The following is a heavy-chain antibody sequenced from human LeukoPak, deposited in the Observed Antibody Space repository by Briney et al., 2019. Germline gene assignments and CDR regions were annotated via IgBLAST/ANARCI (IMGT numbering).Heavy chain of an antibody. CDR1: GFTFSSYA. CDR3: AKDSSGRQPSTDFDY. CDR2: ISGSDGST. Sequence: GGSLRLSCAASGFTFSSYAMSWVRQAPGKGLEWVSAISGSDGSTYYADSVKGRFTISRDNSKNTLYLQMNSLRAEDTAVYYCAKDSSGRQPSTDFDYWGQGTLVTVSS. J-gene: IGHJ4*02. V-gene: IGHV3-23*01. D-gene: IGHD6-19*01.